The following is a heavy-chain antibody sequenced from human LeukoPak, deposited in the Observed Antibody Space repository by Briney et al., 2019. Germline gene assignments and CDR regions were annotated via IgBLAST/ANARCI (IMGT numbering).Heavy chain of an antibody. J-gene: IGHJ3*02. CDR3: AKKLVGANDAFDI. V-gene: IGHV4-34*01. CDR2: ITHSGST. D-gene: IGHD1-26*01. Sequence: SETLSLTCAVYGGSFSDYYWTWIRQSPGKGLEWIGEITHSGSTNYNPSLKSRVTISVDTSKNQFSLRLSSVTAADTAVYYCAKKLVGANDAFDIWGQGTMVTVSS. CDR1: GGSFSDYY.